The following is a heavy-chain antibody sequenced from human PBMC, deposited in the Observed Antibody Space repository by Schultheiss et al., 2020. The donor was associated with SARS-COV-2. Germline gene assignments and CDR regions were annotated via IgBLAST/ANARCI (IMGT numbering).Heavy chain of an antibody. Sequence: GGSLRLSCTASGFTFGDYAMSWFRQAPGKGLEWVAVISYDGSNKYYADSVKGRFTISRDNSKNTLYLQMNSLRAEDTAVYYCARGQTTVTTYLDYWGQGTLVTVSS. V-gene: IGHV3-30*01. CDR1: GFTFGDYA. J-gene: IGHJ4*02. CDR3: ARGQTTVTTYLDY. CDR2: ISYDGSNK. D-gene: IGHD4-17*01.